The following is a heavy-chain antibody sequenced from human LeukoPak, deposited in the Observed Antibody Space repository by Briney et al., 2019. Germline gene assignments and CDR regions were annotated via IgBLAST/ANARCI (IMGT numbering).Heavy chain of an antibody. Sequence: GGSLRLSCAASGFTFSSYWMSWVRQAPGKGLEWVANIKQDGSEKYYVDSVKGRFTISRDNAKNSLYLQMNSLRAEDTAVYYCAREIYYGSGSSSLYYYYYYMDVWGKGTTVTVSS. V-gene: IGHV3-7*01. CDR3: AREIYYGSGSSSLYYYYYYMDV. CDR2: IKQDGSEK. D-gene: IGHD3-10*01. J-gene: IGHJ6*03. CDR1: GFTFSSYW.